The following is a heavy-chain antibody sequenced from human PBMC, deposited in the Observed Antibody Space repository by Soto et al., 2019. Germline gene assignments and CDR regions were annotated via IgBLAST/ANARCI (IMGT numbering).Heavy chain of an antibody. CDR3: ARDLRSYYFDY. V-gene: IGHV3-7*03. J-gene: IGHJ4*02. Sequence: LRLACAACGFTSSSYWMSWVRQAPGKGLEWVANIKQDGSEKYYVDSVKGRFTISRENAKNSLYLQMNSLRAEATAVYYCARDLRSYYFDYWGEGTLVTVSS. CDR2: IKQDGSEK. CDR1: GFTSSSYW.